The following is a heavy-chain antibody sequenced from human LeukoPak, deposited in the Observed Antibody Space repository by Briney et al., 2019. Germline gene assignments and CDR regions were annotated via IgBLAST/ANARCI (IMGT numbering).Heavy chain of an antibody. D-gene: IGHD3-22*01. CDR1: GFTFTTYS. CDR3: AAGEYDSRGVGDY. CDR2: ITSSSSSV. J-gene: IGHJ4*02. V-gene: IGHV3-21*01. Sequence: GGSLRLSCAASGFTFTTYSMDWVRQAPGKGLEWVSSITSSSSSVHYADSVKGRFTISRDNAKNSLYLQMNSLRAEDTAVYYCAAGEYDSRGVGDYWGQGTLVTVSS.